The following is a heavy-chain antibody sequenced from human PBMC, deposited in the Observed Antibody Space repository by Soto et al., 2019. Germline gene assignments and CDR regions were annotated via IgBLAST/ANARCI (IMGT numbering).Heavy chain of an antibody. CDR3: ARTFYGSGSYGLENWFDP. Sequence: GASVKVSCKASGYTFTSYGISWVRQAPGQGLEWMGWISAYNGNTNYAQKLQGRVTMTTDTSTSTAYMELRSLRSDDTAVYYCARTFYGSGSYGLENWFDPWGQGTLVTVPQ. CDR2: ISAYNGNT. J-gene: IGHJ5*02. D-gene: IGHD3-10*01. CDR1: GYTFTSYG. V-gene: IGHV1-18*01.